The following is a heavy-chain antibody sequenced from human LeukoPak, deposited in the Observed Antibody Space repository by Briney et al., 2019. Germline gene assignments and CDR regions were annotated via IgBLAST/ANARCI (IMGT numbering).Heavy chain of an antibody. Sequence: GASVKVSCKASGYTFTSYGISWVRQAPGKGLEWMGGFDPEDGETIYAQKFQGRVTMTEDTSTDTAYMELSSLRSEDTAVYYCATDQAYWGQGTLVTVSS. V-gene: IGHV1-24*01. CDR1: GYTFTSYG. J-gene: IGHJ4*02. CDR2: FDPEDGET. CDR3: ATDQAY.